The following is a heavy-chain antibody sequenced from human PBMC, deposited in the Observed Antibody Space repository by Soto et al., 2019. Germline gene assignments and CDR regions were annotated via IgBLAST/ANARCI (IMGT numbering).Heavy chain of an antibody. V-gene: IGHV3-21*04. CDR1: GFTFSTYS. Sequence: EVQLVESGGGLVKPGGSLRLSCAASGFTFSTYSMNWVRQAPGKGLEWVSSISSSSGYIYYADSVKGRFTISRDHHKNALALQIQSLRAQETALYFCARVRSYSYGQGYGMGALGQGTTVTVS. D-gene: IGHD5-18*01. CDR2: ISSSSGYI. CDR3: ARVRSYSYGQGYGMGA. J-gene: IGHJ6*02.